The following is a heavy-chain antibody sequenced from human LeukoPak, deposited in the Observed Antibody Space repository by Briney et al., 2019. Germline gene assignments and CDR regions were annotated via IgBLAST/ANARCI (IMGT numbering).Heavy chain of an antibody. CDR3: ARVVVAAKGFDP. D-gene: IGHD2-15*01. V-gene: IGHV1-2*02. J-gene: IGHJ5*02. CDR1: GYTFTSYG. Sequence: ASVKVSCKASGYTFTSYGISWVRQAPGQGLEWMGWINPNSGGTNYAQKFQGRVTMTRDTSISTAYMELSRLRSDDTAVYYCARVVVAAKGFDPWGQGTLVTVSS. CDR2: INPNSGGT.